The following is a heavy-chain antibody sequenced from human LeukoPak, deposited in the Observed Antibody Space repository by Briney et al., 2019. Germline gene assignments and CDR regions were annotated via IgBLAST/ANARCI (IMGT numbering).Heavy chain of an antibody. V-gene: IGHV3-15*01. CDR1: GFTFTNAW. D-gene: IGHD2-15*01. Sequence: KSGGSLRLSCAASGFTFTNAWMSWVRQAPGKGLEWVVRIKSKTDGGTTDYAAPVKGRFTISRDDSKNTLYLEMNSLKIEDTAVYYCTTGRSGGSCPYWGQGTLVTVPS. J-gene: IGHJ4*02. CDR3: TTGRSGGSCPY. CDR2: IKSKTDGGTT.